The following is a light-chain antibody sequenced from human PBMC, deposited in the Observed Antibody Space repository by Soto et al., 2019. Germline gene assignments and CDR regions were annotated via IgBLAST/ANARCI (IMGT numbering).Light chain of an antibody. CDR2: DAS. CDR1: QSVSSRH. CDR3: QQYGSSPFT. V-gene: IGKV3-20*01. Sequence: EIVLTQSPGTLSLSPGERVTLSCRASQSVSSRHLAWYQQKPGQAPRLLICDASSRATGIPDRFSGSGSGTDFTLTISRLEPEDFAVYYCQQYGSSPFTFGQGTKLEIK. J-gene: IGKJ2*01.